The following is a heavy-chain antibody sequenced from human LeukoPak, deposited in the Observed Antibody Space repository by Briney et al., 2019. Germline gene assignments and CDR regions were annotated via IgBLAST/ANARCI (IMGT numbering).Heavy chain of an antibody. D-gene: IGHD6-13*01. J-gene: IGHJ4*02. V-gene: IGHV3-30*04. CDR3: ARVAAAGFSFDY. CDR1: GFTFSSYA. Sequence: GGSLRLSCAASGFTFSSYAMHWVRQAPGKGLEWVAVISYDGSNKYYADSVKGRFTISRDNSKNTQYLQMNSLRAEDTAVYYCARVAAAGFSFDYWGQGTLVTVSS. CDR2: ISYDGSNK.